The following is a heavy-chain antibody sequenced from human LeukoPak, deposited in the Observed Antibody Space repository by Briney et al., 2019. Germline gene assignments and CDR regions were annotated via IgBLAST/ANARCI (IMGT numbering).Heavy chain of an antibody. CDR3: AKGVNTPDF. CDR2: ISGSGDST. Sequence: GGSLRLSCAASGFTFSSYGMSWARQAPGQGLEWVSSISGSGDSTYYADSVKGRFSISRDNSKDTLYLQMISLRAEDTAVYYCAKGVNTPDFWGQGTLVTVSS. J-gene: IGHJ4*02. D-gene: IGHD5/OR15-5a*01. V-gene: IGHV3-23*01. CDR1: GFTFSSYG.